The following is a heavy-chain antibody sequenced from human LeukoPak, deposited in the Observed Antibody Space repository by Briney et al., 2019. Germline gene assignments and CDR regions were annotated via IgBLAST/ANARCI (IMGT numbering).Heavy chain of an antibody. J-gene: IGHJ1*01. Sequence: KPSETLSLTCTVSGGSISTDYWTWIRQPAGKGLEWIGLIYTSGSTNYNPSLKSRVTMSVDTSKNQFSLKLTSVTAADTAVYYCARSITSSRYGDFQHWGQGTLVTVSS. V-gene: IGHV4-4*07. CDR2: IYTSGST. CDR3: ARSITSSRYGDFQH. CDR1: GGSISTDY. D-gene: IGHD6-13*01.